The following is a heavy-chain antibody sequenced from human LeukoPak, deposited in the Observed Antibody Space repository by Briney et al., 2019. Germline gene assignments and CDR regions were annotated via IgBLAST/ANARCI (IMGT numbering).Heavy chain of an antibody. Sequence: GGSLRLSCAASGFIFNSYGMHWVRQAPGKGLEWVAFIRYDGSNKYYADSVKGRFTISRDNSKNTLYLQMNSLRAEDTAVYYCAKRAVVVPAAIAYYMDVWGKGTTVTVSS. V-gene: IGHV3-30*02. CDR1: GFIFNSYG. D-gene: IGHD2-2*01. CDR3: AKRAVVVPAAIAYYMDV. J-gene: IGHJ6*03. CDR2: IRYDGSNK.